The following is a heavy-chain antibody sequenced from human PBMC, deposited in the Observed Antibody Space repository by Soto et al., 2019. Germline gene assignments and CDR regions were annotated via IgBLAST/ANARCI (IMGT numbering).Heavy chain of an antibody. CDR2: INHTGGA. CDR1: GGPANGCC. Sequence: SETLPLTCAVYGGPANGCCWNWIRQPPGKGLEWIGEINHTGGAHYNPSPKSRVTMSVDTSKNQFSRRLCSVTAADTAIYYCATRITGFGMQNPRFEPWGQGTQGTVAS. J-gene: IGHJ5*02. CDR3: ATRITGFGMQNPRFEP. V-gene: IGHV4-34*01. D-gene: IGHD3-3*01.